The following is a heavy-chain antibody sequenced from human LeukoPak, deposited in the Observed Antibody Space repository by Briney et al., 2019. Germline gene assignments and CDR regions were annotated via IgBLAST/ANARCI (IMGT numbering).Heavy chain of an antibody. D-gene: IGHD3-10*01. Sequence: SETLSLTCTVSGGSISSHYWSWIRQPPGKGLECIGYIFYTGGPNYNPSLKSRVSISVDTSKNQFSLNLTSVTAAATAVYYCARKVGGWFDPWGQGTLVTVSS. CDR3: ARKVGGWFDP. V-gene: IGHV4-59*11. J-gene: IGHJ5*02. CDR2: IFYTGGP. CDR1: GGSISSHY.